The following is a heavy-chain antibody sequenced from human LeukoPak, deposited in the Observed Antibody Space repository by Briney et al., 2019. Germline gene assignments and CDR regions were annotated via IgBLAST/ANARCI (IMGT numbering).Heavy chain of an antibody. J-gene: IGHJ4*02. CDR1: GFTFSSYS. V-gene: IGHV3-30*18. D-gene: IGHD1-1*01. Sequence: QAGGSLRLSCAASGFTFSSYSMNWVRQAPGKGLEWVAVVSYDGRNTYYVDPVKGRFTVSRDNSKNTLYLQMNNLRVEDTAVYYCANPRGNNWYIEYWGQGTLVTVSS. CDR3: ANPRGNNWYIEY. CDR2: VSYDGRNT.